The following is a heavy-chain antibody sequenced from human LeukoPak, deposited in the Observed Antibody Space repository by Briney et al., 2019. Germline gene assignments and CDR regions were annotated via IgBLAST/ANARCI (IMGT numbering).Heavy chain of an antibody. J-gene: IGHJ5*01. CDR3: AKEGAYPILPYDS. CDR2: VKQDGSEK. D-gene: IGHD1-26*01. CDR1: GFTFSSYW. Sequence: GGSLRLSCAASGFTFSSYWMNWLRQAPGKGLEWVANVKQDGSEKYYVDSVKGRFTISRDNAKNSLYLQMNSLRAEDTAVYYCAKEGAYPILPYDSWGQGALGTVSS. V-gene: IGHV3-7*01.